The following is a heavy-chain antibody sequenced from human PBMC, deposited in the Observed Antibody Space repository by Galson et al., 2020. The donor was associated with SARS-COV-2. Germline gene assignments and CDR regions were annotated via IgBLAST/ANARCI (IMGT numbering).Heavy chain of an antibody. CDR2: TRNKANSYTT. Sequence: TGGSLRLSCAASGFTFSDHYMDWVRQAPGKGLEWVGRTRNKANSYTTEYAASVKGRFTISRDDSKNSLYLQMTSLKTEDTAVYYCARVHDSGWTTHYFDYWGQGTLVTVSS. V-gene: IGHV3-72*01. CDR1: GFTFSDHY. CDR3: ARVHDSGWTTHYFDY. D-gene: IGHD6-25*01. J-gene: IGHJ4*02.